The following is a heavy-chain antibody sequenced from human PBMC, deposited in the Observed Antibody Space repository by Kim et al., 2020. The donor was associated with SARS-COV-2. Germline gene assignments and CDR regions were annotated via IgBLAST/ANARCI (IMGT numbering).Heavy chain of an antibody. J-gene: IGHJ3*02. Sequence: ASVKVSCKVSGYTLTELSMHWVRQAPGKGLEWMGGFDPEDGETIYAQKFQGRVTMTEDTSTDTAYMELSSLRSEDTAVYYCATTEVRYYDSSGYYLRSAFDIWGQGTMVTVSS. CDR2: FDPEDGET. V-gene: IGHV1-24*01. CDR3: ATTEVRYYDSSGYYLRSAFDI. CDR1: GYTLTELS. D-gene: IGHD3-22*01.